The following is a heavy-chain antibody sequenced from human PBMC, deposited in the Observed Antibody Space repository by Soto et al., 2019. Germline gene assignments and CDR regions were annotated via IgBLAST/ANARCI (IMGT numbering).Heavy chain of an antibody. CDR1: GFTFSYYA. V-gene: IGHV3-30-3*01. J-gene: IGHJ4*02. CDR3: ARAALVGTSYGLHYFDS. Sequence: QVQLVESGGGVVQPGRSLRLSCAASGFTFSYYAVHWVRQAPGKGLEWVAVISYDGSNKYYADSVKGRFTISRDNSKNTLYLQMNNLSAEDTAVYYCARAALVGTSYGLHYFDSWGQGTLVTVSS. CDR2: ISYDGSNK. D-gene: IGHD5-18*01.